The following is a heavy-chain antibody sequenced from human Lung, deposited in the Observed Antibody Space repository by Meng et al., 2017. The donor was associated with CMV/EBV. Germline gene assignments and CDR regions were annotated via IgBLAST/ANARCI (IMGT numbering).Heavy chain of an antibody. Sequence: GESXKISCAGSGLTTISNYWMSWVRQAPGKGLEWLANIKQDGSEKYYVDSVKGRFTISRDNTNKSLYLQMSSLRAEDTAVYYCAREGRDRDYWGQGTLVTVSS. CDR3: AREGRDRDY. D-gene: IGHD3-10*01. V-gene: IGHV3-7*01. CDR1: GLTTISNYW. J-gene: IGHJ4*02. CDR2: IKQDGSEK.